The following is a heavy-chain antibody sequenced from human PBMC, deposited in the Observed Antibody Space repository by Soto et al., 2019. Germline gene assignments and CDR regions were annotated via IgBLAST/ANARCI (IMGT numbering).Heavy chain of an antibody. CDR3: ARVRMAGDFDI. CDR2: INSDGSST. J-gene: IGHJ3*02. V-gene: IGHV3-74*01. Sequence: PGGSLRLSCAASGFTFSSYLMHWVRQAPGKGLVWVSRINSDGSSTTYADSVKGRFTISRDSAKNTLYLQMNSLGAEDTAVYYCARVRMAGDFDIWGQGTMVTVSS. D-gene: IGHD6-19*01. CDR1: GFTFSSYL.